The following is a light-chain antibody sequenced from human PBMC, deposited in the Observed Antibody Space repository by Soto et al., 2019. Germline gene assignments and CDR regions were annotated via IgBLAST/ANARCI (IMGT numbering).Light chain of an antibody. J-gene: IGKJ1*01. CDR2: DAS. V-gene: IGKV1-5*02. CDR1: QSISSW. Sequence: DIQMTQSPSTLSASLGHRVTNLCRTSQSISSWLAWYQQKPGKAPKLLIYDASNLADGVPSRFSGSGSGTEFTLTISSLQPDDFATYYCQQYNSYSFGQGTKVDIK. CDR3: QQYNSYS.